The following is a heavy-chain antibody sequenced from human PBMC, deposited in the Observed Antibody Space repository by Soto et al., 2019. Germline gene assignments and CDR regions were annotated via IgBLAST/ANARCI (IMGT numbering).Heavy chain of an antibody. V-gene: IGHV4-39*01. CDR2: SSYNGGT. J-gene: IGHJ4*02. CDR3: ARHRIEVVWRGFDD. D-gene: IGHD2-8*01. Sequence: SATLSLTCTVFTDSNNFSNSYWGWIRQPPGEGLQWIGSSSYNGGTFFNPSLKGRVDISIDASKRQSSLQVTSVTAADSAVYYWARHRIEVVWRGFDDWGKGRPVTVYS. CDR1: TDSNNFSNSY.